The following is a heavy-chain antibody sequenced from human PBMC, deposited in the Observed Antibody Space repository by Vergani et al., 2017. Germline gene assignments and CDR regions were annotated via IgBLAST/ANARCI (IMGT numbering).Heavy chain of an antibody. Sequence: EVQLVESGGGLVKPGGSLRLSCAASGFTFSSYSMNWVRQAPGKGLEWVSSISSSSSYIYYAASVKGRFTISRDNAKNSLYLQMNSLRAEDTAVYYCASPPLKWELRDYWGQGTLVTVAS. D-gene: IGHD1-26*01. J-gene: IGHJ4*02. CDR1: GFTFSSYS. CDR3: ASPPLKWELRDY. CDR2: ISSSSSYI. V-gene: IGHV3-21*01.